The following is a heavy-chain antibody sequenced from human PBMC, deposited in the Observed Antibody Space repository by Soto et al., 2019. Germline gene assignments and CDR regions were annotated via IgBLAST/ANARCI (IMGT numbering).Heavy chain of an antibody. CDR1: GGSISSGGYY. CDR3: ARERNYIDHYYYYYMDV. Sequence: QVQLQESGPGLVKPSQTLSLTCTVSGGSISSGGYYWSWLRQHPGKGLEWIGYIYYSGSTYYNPSLKSRVTISVDAAKNQFTLQLTSVTAADTAVYYCARERNYIDHYYYYYMDVWGKGTTVTVSS. D-gene: IGHD1-7*01. V-gene: IGHV4-31*03. J-gene: IGHJ6*03. CDR2: IYYSGST.